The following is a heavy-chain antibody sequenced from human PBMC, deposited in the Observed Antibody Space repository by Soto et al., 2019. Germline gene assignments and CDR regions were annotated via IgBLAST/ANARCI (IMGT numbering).Heavy chain of an antibody. V-gene: IGHV1-18*04. D-gene: IGHD2-2*03. CDR2: ISAYNGNT. CDR1: GYTFTSYG. J-gene: IGHJ3*02. Sequence: GXSVKGSCKASGYTFTSYGISWVRQAPGQGLEWMGWISAYNGNTNYAQKLQGRVTMTTDTSTSTAYMELRSLRSDDTAVYYCARVGYCSSTSCHPLGAFDIWGQGTMVTVSS. CDR3: ARVGYCSSTSCHPLGAFDI.